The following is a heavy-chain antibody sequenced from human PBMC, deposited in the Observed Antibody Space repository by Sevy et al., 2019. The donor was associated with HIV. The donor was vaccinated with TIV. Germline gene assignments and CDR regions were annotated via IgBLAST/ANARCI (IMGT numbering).Heavy chain of an antibody. V-gene: IGHV5-51*01. CDR3: ARRKYCSSTSCHTPLDY. D-gene: IGHD2-2*02. CDR2: IYPGDSDT. CDR1: GYSFTSYW. Sequence: GESLKISCKGSGYSFTSYWIGWVRQMPGKGLEWMGIIYPGDSDTRYSPSFPGQVTISADKSISTAYLQWSSLKASDTAMYYCARRKYCSSTSCHTPLDYWGQGTLVTVSS. J-gene: IGHJ4*02.